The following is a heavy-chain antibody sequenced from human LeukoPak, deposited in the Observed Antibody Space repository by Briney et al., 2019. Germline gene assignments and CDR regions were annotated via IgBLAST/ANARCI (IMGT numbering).Heavy chain of an antibody. CDR2: IKQEGSEK. CDR1: GFTFSNYW. CDR3: AREDQPRGTFDY. V-gene: IGHV3-7*05. D-gene: IGHD2-15*01. J-gene: IGHJ4*02. Sequence: PGGSLRLSCAASGFTFSNYWMTWVRQAPGKGLEWVANIKQEGSEKYYVDSVKGRFTISRDNAKNSLYLQMNSLRAEDTALYYCAREDQPRGTFDYWGQGILVTVSS.